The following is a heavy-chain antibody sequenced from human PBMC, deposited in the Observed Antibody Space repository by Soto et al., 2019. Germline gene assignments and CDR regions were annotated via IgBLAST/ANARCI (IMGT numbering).Heavy chain of an antibody. V-gene: IGHV3-43D*04. CDR3: AKDLGNPLPRRLCYYYGMDV. CDR2: ISWDGGST. CDR1: GFTFDDYA. J-gene: IGHJ6*02. Sequence: GGSLRLSCAASGFTFDDYAMHWVRQAPGKGLEWVSLISWDGGSTYYADSVKGRFTISRDNSKNSLYLQMNSLRAEDTALYYCAKDLGNPLPRRLCYYYGMDVWGQGTTVTVSS. D-gene: IGHD2-2*01.